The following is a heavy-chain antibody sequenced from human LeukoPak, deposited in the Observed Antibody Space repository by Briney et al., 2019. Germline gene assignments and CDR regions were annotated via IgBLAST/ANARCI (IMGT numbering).Heavy chain of an antibody. CDR1: GGTFSSYA. D-gene: IGHD2-2*01. CDR3: ARGREYQPQSFDY. Sequence: SVNVSCKASGGTFSSYAISWVRQAPGQGLEWVGGIIPIFGTANYAQKFQGRVTITADESTRTAYMELSSLRSEDTAVYYCARGREYQPQSFDYWGQGTLVTVSS. CDR2: IIPIFGTA. J-gene: IGHJ4*02. V-gene: IGHV1-69*13.